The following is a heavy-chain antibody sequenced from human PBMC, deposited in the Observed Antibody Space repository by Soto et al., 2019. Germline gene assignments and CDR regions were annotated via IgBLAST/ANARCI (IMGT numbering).Heavy chain of an antibody. Sequence: QLQLQESGPGLVKPSETLSLTCTVSGGSISSSSYYWGWIRQPPGKGLEWIGSIYYSGSTYYNPSLKSRVTISVDTSKNQFSLKLSSVTAADTAVYYCARRRGYSSSWYYFDYWGQGTLVTVSS. D-gene: IGHD6-13*01. CDR1: GGSISSSSYY. V-gene: IGHV4-39*01. J-gene: IGHJ4*02. CDR3: ARRRGYSSSWYYFDY. CDR2: IYYSGST.